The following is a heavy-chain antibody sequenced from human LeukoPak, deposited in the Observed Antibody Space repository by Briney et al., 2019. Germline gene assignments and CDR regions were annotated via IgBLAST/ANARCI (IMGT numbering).Heavy chain of an antibody. Sequence: SQXLSLXXXVSGGSISSGSYYWSWIRQPAGKGLEWIGRIYYSGSTNYNPSLKSRVAISVDTSKNQFSLKLSSVTAADTAVFYCARATHYDSSSVDIWGQGTMVTVSS. V-gene: IGHV4-61*02. CDR3: ARATHYDSSSVDI. CDR2: IYYSGST. CDR1: GGSISSGSYY. D-gene: IGHD3-22*01. J-gene: IGHJ3*02.